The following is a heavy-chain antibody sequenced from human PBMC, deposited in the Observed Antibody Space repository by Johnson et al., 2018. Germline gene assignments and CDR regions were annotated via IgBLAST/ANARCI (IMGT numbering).Heavy chain of an antibody. CDR1: GFTFSTYS. Sequence: VQLVQSGGGLVQPAGSLRLSCAASGFTFSTYSMNWVRQAPGKGLEWVSYSSSSSSTIYYADSVKGRFPIPRENAKNSQYLQMNSLRDEDTAVYYCARVQINDFWSGYRRYYYYYMDVWGTGTTVTVSS. J-gene: IGHJ6*03. V-gene: IGHV3-48*02. D-gene: IGHD3-3*01. CDR3: ARVQINDFWSGYRRYYYYYMDV. CDR2: SSSSSSTI.